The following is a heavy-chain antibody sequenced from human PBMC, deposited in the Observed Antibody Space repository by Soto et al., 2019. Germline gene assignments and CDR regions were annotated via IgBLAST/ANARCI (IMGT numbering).Heavy chain of an antibody. J-gene: IGHJ4*02. CDR2: ISGSGGST. Sequence: EVQLLESGGGLVQPGGSLRLSCAASGFTFSSYATSWVRQAPGKGLEWVSAISGSGGSTYYADSVKGRFTISRDNSKNTLYLQMNSLRAEDTAVYYCAKVGLWFGELLGYWGQGTLVTVSS. CDR1: GFTFSSYA. CDR3: AKVGLWFGELLGY. V-gene: IGHV3-23*01. D-gene: IGHD3-10*01.